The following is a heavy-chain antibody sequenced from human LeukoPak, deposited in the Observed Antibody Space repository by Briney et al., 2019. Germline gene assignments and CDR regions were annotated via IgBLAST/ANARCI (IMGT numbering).Heavy chain of an antibody. D-gene: IGHD4-11*01. V-gene: IGHV3-30*02. CDR2: IRYDGSNK. J-gene: IGHJ6*03. CDR1: GFTFSSYG. Sequence: GGSLRLSCAASGFTFSSYGMHWVRQAPGKGLEWVAFIRYDGSNKYYADSVKGRFTISRDNSKNTLYLQMNSLRAEDTAVYYCAKDCSNYVWNYYYYMDVWGKGTTVTVSS. CDR3: AKDCSNYVWNYYYYMDV.